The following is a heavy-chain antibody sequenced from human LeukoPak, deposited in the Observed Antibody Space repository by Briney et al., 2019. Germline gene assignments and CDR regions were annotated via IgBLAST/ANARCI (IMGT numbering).Heavy chain of an antibody. CDR1: GFTFSNYA. V-gene: IGHV3-64D*06. CDR2: INSNGGST. Sequence: GGPLRLSCSASGFTFSNYAMHWVRQAPGKGLEYVSIINSNGGSTYYTDSVKGRFTISRDNGNNTLYLQMSSLRAEDTAVYYCVKGVVVAASVWEYFQHWGQGTLVIVSS. CDR3: VKGVVVAASVWEYFQH. J-gene: IGHJ1*01. D-gene: IGHD2-15*01.